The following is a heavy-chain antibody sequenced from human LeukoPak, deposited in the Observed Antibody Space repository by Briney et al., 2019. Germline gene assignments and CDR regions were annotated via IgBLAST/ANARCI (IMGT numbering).Heavy chain of an antibody. D-gene: IGHD6-13*01. CDR2: ISYDGGNK. CDR1: GFTFSSYG. J-gene: IGHJ4*02. V-gene: IGHV3-30*18. CDR3: AKDKDMAAAGYYFDY. Sequence: GGSLRLSCAASGFTFSSYGMHWVRQAPGKGLEWVAVISYDGGNKYSADSVKGRFSISRDDSKNTLFLQMNSLRVEDTGVYYCAKDKDMAAAGYYFDYWGQGSLVTVSS.